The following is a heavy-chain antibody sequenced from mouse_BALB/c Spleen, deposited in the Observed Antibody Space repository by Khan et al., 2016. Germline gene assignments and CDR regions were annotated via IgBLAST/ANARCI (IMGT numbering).Heavy chain of an antibody. CDR2: INPESSSI. D-gene: IGHD2-1*01. CDR1: GFDFSRFW. J-gene: IGHJ4*01. Sequence: EVKLLESGGGLVQPGGSLRLSCAASGFDFSRFWMNWVRQAPGKGLEWIGEINPESSSINSTPSLKDKFIISRDNAKHTLLLQMSNVRSEDTALYYCACGNYYAMDYWGQGTSVTVSS. V-gene: IGHV4-1*02. CDR3: ACGNYYAMDY.